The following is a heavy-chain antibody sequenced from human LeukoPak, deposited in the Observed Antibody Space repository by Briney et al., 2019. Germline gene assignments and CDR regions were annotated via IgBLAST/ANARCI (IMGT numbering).Heavy chain of an antibody. Sequence: GGSLRLSCAASGFTFDDYGMSWVRQAPGKGLEWVSGINWNGGSTGYADSVKGRFTISRDNAKNSLYLQMNSLRAEDAAVYYCARDRAPLNYYMDVWGKGTTVTVSS. CDR2: INWNGGST. J-gene: IGHJ6*03. V-gene: IGHV3-20*04. CDR3: ARDRAPLNYYMDV. CDR1: GFTFDDYG.